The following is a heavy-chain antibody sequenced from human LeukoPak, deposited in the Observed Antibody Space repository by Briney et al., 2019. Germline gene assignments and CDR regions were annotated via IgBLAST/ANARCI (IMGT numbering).Heavy chain of an antibody. CDR2: IYTSGST. CDR3: ARDGWDCSSTSCPSNWFDP. J-gene: IGHJ5*02. Sequence: PSETLSLTCTVSGGSISSYYWSWIRQPAGKGLKWIGRIYTSGSTNYNPSLKSRVTMSVDTSKNQFSLKLSSVTAADTAVYYCARDGWDCSSTSCPSNWFDPWGQGTLVTVSS. D-gene: IGHD2-2*01. V-gene: IGHV4-4*07. CDR1: GGSISSYY.